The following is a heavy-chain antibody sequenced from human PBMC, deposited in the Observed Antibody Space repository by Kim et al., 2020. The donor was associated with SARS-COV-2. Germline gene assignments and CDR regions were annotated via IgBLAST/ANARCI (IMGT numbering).Heavy chain of an antibody. CDR1: GFSFSSYW. Sequence: GGSLILSCAASGFSFSSYWMSWVRQAPGKGLEWVANINEPGSEKFYVDSVKGRFTISRDNAKNSLYLQMNSLGAEDTAVYYCARDPDTGTADYWGQGTLV. CDR2: INEPGSEK. D-gene: IGHD2-8*02. CDR3: ARDPDTGTADY. V-gene: IGHV3-7*01. J-gene: IGHJ4*02.